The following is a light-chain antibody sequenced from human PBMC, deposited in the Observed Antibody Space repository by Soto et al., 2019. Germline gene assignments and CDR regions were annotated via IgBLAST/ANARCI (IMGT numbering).Light chain of an antibody. Sequence: DIQMTQSPSTLSASVGDSVTITCRAIQSISSWLAWYQQRLGKAPKVLIYDASSLQSGVPSRFSGSGSGTEFTLNISSLQPDDFATYYCQQYNIYPWTCAQGTDLELK. CDR1: QSISSW. J-gene: IGKJ1*01. V-gene: IGKV1-5*01. CDR3: QQYNIYPWT. CDR2: DAS.